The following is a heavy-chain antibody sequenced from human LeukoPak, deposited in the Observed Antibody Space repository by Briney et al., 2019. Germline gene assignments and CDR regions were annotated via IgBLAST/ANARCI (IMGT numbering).Heavy chain of an antibody. CDR2: IIPIFGTA. Sequence: SVKVTCEASGGTFSSYAISWVRQASEQGLEWMGGIIPIFGTANYAQKFPGRVTITADESTSTAYMELSSLRSEDTAVYYCASSKSAGITGTDYYYYGMDVWGQGTTVTVSS. CDR3: ASSKSAGITGTDYYYYGMDV. J-gene: IGHJ6*02. D-gene: IGHD1-20*01. V-gene: IGHV1-69*13. CDR1: GGTFSSYA.